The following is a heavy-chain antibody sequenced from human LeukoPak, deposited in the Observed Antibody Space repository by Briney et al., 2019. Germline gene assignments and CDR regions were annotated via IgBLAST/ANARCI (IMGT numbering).Heavy chain of an antibody. D-gene: IGHD3-10*01. V-gene: IGHV4-30-2*01. CDR2: IDHSGIT. J-gene: IGHJ4*02. Sequence: PGKGLEWIGYIDHSGITYYNASLKSRVTISVDRSKNQFSLNLSSVTAADTAVYYCYGSGYWGQGTLVTVSS. CDR3: YGSGY.